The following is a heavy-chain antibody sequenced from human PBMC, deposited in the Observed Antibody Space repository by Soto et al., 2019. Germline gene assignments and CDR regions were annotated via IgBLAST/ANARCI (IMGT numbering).Heavy chain of an antibody. V-gene: IGHV4-34*01. CDR3: ARDRWDCSGGSCYPAGYYYYYMDV. D-gene: IGHD2-15*01. CDR2: INHSGST. J-gene: IGHJ6*03. Sequence: SETLSLTCAVYGGSFSGYYWSWIRQPPGKGLEWIGEINHSGSTNYNPSLKSRVTISVDTSKNQFSLKLSSVTAADTAVYYCARDRWDCSGGSCYPAGYYYYYMDVWGKGTTVTVSS. CDR1: GGSFSGYY.